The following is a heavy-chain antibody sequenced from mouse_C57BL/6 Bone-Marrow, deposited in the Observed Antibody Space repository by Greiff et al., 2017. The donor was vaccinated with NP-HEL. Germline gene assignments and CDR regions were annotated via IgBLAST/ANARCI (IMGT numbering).Heavy chain of an antibody. Sequence: VQLVESGAGLARPGASVKLSCKASGYTFTSYGISWVKQRTGQGLEWIGEIYPRSGNTYYNEKFKGKATLTADKSSSTAYMELRSLTSEDSAVYFCARGGGGEGYWGQGTTLTVSS. V-gene: IGHV1-81*01. J-gene: IGHJ2*01. CDR2: IYPRSGNT. CDR3: ARGGGGEGY. CDR1: GYTFTSYG.